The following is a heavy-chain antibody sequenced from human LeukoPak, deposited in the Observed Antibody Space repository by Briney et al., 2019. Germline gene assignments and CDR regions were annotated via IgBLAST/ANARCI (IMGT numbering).Heavy chain of an antibody. CDR3: AKDREQLPYDAFDI. V-gene: IGHV3-23*01. CDR2: LSCSGGST. D-gene: IGHD2-2*01. CDR1: GFTFSNYA. J-gene: IGHJ3*02. Sequence: PGGSVTLSCAASGFTFSNYAMSWVRQAPGKGLEWVSALSCSGGSTYYADSVKGRFTISRDKSKNTLYLQMNSLGAEDTAVYYCAKDREQLPYDAFDIWGQGTMVTVSS.